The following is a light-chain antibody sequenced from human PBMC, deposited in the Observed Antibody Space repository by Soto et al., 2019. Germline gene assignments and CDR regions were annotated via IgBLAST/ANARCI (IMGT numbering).Light chain of an antibody. CDR3: HQYGTSPLLT. J-gene: IGKJ4*01. CDR2: GAS. CDR1: QSVSRS. V-gene: IGKV3-20*01. Sequence: EIVLTQSPGTLSLSPGERATLSCRASQSVSRSLAWYQQKPGQAPRLLIYGASSSATGIPDRFSGSGSGTDFTLTISRLEPEDFAVYYCHQYGTSPLLTFGGGTKVEIK.